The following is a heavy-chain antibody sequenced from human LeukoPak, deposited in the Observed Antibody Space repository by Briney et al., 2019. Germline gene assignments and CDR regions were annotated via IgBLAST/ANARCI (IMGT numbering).Heavy chain of an antibody. D-gene: IGHD6-13*01. CDR2: IYQSGST. Sequence: PSETLSLTCAVSGGSFSGYYGSWIRQPPGKGLEWIGEIYQSGSTNYNPSLQSRVTIPVQTSTNQFPLNLRSVTAEDTAVYYGTRGFFEGRGIAAAATNHDAFDIWGQGTMVTVSS. J-gene: IGHJ3*02. V-gene: IGHV4-34*01. CDR3: TRGFFEGRGIAAAATNHDAFDI. CDR1: GGSFSGYY.